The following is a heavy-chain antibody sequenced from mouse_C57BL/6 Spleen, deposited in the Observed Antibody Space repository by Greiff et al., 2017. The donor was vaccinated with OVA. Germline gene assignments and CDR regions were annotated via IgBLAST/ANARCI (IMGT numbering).Heavy chain of an antibody. J-gene: IGHJ3*01. CDR2: IHPNSGST. D-gene: IGHD1-1*01. CDR3: ARESDYYGSSSFAY. CDR1: GYTFTSYW. Sequence: VQLQQPGAELVKPGASVKLSCKASGYTFTSYWMHWVKQRPGQGLEWIGMIHPNSGSTNYNEKFKSKATLTVDKSSSTAYMQLSSLTSEDSAVYYCARESDYYGSSSFAYWGQGTLVTVSA. V-gene: IGHV1-64*01.